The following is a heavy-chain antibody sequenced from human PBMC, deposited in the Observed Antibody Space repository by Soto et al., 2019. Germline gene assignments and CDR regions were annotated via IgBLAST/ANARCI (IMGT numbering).Heavy chain of an antibody. Sequence: SETLSLTCTVSGGSISSYYWSWIRQPPGKGLEWIGYIYYSGSTNYNPSLKSRVTISVDTSKNQFSLKLSSVTAADTAGYYCASTIVVAYYYYMDVWGKGTTVTVSS. J-gene: IGHJ6*03. V-gene: IGHV4-59*08. D-gene: IGHD2-15*01. CDR3: ASTIVVAYYYYMDV. CDR2: IYYSGST. CDR1: GGSISSYY.